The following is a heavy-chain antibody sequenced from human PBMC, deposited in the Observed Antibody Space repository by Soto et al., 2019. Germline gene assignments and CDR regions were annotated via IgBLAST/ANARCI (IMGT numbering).Heavy chain of an antibody. V-gene: IGHV1-46*01. CDR1: GFTLTNYY. J-gene: IGHJ6*02. CDR2: LNPSGGST. CDR3: ARITYYYYGLDV. Sequence: ASVKVSCKASGFTLTNYYLHWVRQAPGQGREWMGILNPSGGSTTYAQKFQGRVTMTRDTSTSTVYMELSSLRSEDTAVYYCARITYYYYGLDVWGQGTTVTVSS.